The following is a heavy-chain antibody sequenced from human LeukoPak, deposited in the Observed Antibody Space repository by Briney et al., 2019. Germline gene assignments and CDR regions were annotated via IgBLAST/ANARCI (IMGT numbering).Heavy chain of an antibody. CDR2: ISWSGDRM. CDR3: AKDLGGSATTV. Sequence: QSGGSLRLSCVASGFTFEDHVMHWVRQAPGKGLEWVSSISWSGDRMGYADAVKGRFTISRDNAKNSLFLQMNSLRVEDTALYYCAKDLGGSATTVWGQGTLVTVSS. V-gene: IGHV3-9*01. CDR1: GFTFEDHV. D-gene: IGHD2-2*01. J-gene: IGHJ4*02.